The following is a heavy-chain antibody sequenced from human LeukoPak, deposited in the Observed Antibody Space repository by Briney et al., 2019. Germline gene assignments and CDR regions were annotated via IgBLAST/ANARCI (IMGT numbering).Heavy chain of an antibody. CDR3: ARVGASLGYCSSTSCPSWFDP. V-gene: IGHV1-46*01. Sequence: ASVKVSCKASGYTFTSYYMHWVRQAPGQGLEWMGIINPSGGSTSYAQKFQGRVTMTRDMSTSTVYMELSSLRSEDTAVYYCARVGASLGYCSSTSCPSWFDPWGQGTLVTVSS. CDR1: GYTFTSYY. CDR2: INPSGGST. D-gene: IGHD2-2*01. J-gene: IGHJ5*02.